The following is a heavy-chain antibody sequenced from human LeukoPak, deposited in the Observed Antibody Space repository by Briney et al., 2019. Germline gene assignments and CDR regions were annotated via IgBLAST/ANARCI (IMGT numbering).Heavy chain of an antibody. Sequence: GGSLRLSCAASGFTFSNAWMSWVRQAPGKGLEWVAVISYDGSNKYYADSVKGRFTISRDNSKNTLYLQMNSLRAEDTAVYYCARGSPLIVVGQRSAFDIWGQGTMVTVSS. CDR1: GFTFSNAW. D-gene: IGHD3-22*01. J-gene: IGHJ3*02. CDR3: ARGSPLIVVGQRSAFDI. CDR2: ISYDGSNK. V-gene: IGHV3-30-3*01.